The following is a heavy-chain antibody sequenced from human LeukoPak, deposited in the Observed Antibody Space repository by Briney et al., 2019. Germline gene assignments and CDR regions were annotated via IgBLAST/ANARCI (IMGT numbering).Heavy chain of an antibody. D-gene: IGHD2/OR15-2a*01. CDR1: GFTFSPYA. CDR3: AKQPFSTGGSMAF. CDR2: IRGGGGSGSAVAT. Sequence: GGSLRLSCAASGFTFSPYAMTWVRQAPGKGLEWVSTIRGGGGSGSAVATCYADSVKGRFTIARDNSKNTLFLQKNSLRADDTAVYYWAKQPFSTGGSMAFGGREPLVTVPS. V-gene: IGHV3-23*01. J-gene: IGHJ2*01.